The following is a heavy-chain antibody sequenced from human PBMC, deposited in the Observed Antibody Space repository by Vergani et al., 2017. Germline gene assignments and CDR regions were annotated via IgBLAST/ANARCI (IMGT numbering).Heavy chain of an antibody. CDR3: ARVRDIVLMVYAIPGIFDY. CDR2: IYTSGST. J-gene: IGHJ4*02. CDR1: GGSISSGSYY. D-gene: IGHD2-8*01. Sequence: QVQLQESGPGLVKPSQTLSLTCTVSGGSISSGSYYWSWIRQPAGKGLEWIGRIYTSGSTNYNPSLKSRVTISVDTSKNQFSLKLSSVTAADTAVYYCARVRDIVLMVYAIPGIFDYWGQGTLVTVSS. V-gene: IGHV4-61*02.